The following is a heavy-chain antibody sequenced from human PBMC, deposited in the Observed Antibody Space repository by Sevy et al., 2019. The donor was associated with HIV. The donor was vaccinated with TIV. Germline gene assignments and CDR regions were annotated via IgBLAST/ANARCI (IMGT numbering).Heavy chain of an antibody. Sequence: GGSLRLSCAASGFIFSRYEMNWVRQAPGKGLKWVSYISHSGGAINYADSVKGRFTVSRDNAKNSLYLQMDSLRAEDTAVYYCARDLPPSATTVAHFDYWGQGTLVTVSS. J-gene: IGHJ4*02. CDR3: ARDLPPSATTVAHFDY. V-gene: IGHV3-48*03. D-gene: IGHD4-17*01. CDR2: ISHSGGAI. CDR1: GFIFSRYE.